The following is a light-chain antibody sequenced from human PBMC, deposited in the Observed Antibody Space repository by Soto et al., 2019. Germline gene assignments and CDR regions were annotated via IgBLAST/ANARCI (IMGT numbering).Light chain of an antibody. CDR1: QSISSW. CDR3: QQAASFPIT. Sequence: DIHMTHSPSTLSASLGDIVTITCRASQSISSWLAWYQQKPGKAPNLLIYDASNLESGVPSRFSGSGSGTEFTLTISSLQPDDFATYYCQQAASFPITFGQGTRLEIK. V-gene: IGKV1-5*01. CDR2: DAS. J-gene: IGKJ5*01.